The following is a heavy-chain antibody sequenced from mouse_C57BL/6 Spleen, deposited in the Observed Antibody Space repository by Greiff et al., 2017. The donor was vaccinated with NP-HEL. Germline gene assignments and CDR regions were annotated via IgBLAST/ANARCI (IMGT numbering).Heavy chain of an antibody. CDR1: GFTFSDYY. Sequence: EVKLVESEGGLVQPGSSMKLSCTASGFTFSDYYMAWVRQVPEKGLEWVANINYDGSSTYYLDSLKSRFIISRDNAKNILYLQMSSLKSEDTATYYCARWLPHYFDYWGQGTTLTVSS. CDR2: INYDGSST. J-gene: IGHJ2*01. CDR3: ARWLPHYFDY. D-gene: IGHD2-2*01. V-gene: IGHV5-16*01.